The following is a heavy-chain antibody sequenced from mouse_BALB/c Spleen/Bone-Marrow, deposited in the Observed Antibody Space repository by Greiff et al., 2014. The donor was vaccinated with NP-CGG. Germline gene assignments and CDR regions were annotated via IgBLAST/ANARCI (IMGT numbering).Heavy chain of an antibody. CDR1: GFTFSSFG. Sequence: RVESGGGLVQPGGSRKLSCAASGFTFSSFGMHWVRQAPEKGLEWVAYISSGSSTIYYADTMKGRFTISRDNPKNTLFLQMTSLRSEDTAMYYCTRSGTLGAMDYWGQGTSVTVSS. CDR2: ISSGSSTI. D-gene: IGHD3-3*01. J-gene: IGHJ4*01. CDR3: TRSGTLGAMDY. V-gene: IGHV5-17*02.